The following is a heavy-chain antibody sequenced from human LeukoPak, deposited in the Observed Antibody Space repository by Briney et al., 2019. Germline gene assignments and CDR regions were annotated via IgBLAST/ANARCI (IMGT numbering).Heavy chain of an antibody. CDR1: GLTFTNHA. CDR3: AKDRSTGFYYFDS. J-gene: IGHJ4*02. CDR2: VSGSGSLK. D-gene: IGHD6-19*01. V-gene: IGHV3-23*01. Sequence: GGSLRLSCAASGLTFTNHALSWVRQAPGKGLEWVSTVSGSGSLKFYADSVKGRFTISRDNSENTLYLQMNGLRTEDTALYYCAKDRSTGFYYFDSWGQGTLVIVSS.